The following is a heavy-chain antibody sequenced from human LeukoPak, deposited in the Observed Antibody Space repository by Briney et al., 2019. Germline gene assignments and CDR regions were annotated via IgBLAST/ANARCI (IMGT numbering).Heavy chain of an antibody. D-gene: IGHD4-17*01. J-gene: IGHJ4*02. CDR3: ARDFNDYGDYSLPGVDY. CDR1: GFTSSSYA. V-gene: IGHV3-30-3*01. Sequence: GRPLRLSCAASGFTSSSYAMHWVRQAPGKGLEWVAVISYDGSNKYYADSVKGRFTISRDNSKNTLYLQMNSLRAEDTAVYYCARDFNDYGDYSLPGVDYWGQGTLVTVSS. CDR2: ISYDGSNK.